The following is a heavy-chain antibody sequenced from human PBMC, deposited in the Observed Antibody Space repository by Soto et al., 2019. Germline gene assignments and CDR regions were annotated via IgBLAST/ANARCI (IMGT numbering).Heavy chain of an antibody. CDR3: AKDRGLVLSFYFDY. V-gene: IGHV3-9*01. D-gene: IGHD6-19*01. CDR2: ISWNSGSI. J-gene: IGHJ4*02. Sequence: EVQLVESGGGLVQPGRSLRLSCAASGFTFDDYDMHWVRQAPGKGLEWVSGISWNSGSIGYADFVKGRFTISRDNAKNSLYLQMNSLRAEDTALYYCAKDRGLVLSFYFDYWGQGTLVTVSS. CDR1: GFTFDDYD.